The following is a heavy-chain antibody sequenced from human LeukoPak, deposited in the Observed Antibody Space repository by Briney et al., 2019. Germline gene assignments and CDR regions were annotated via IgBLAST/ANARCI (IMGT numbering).Heavy chain of an antibody. CDR3: ARDPMAGTVDY. CDR1: SFIFSNYW. J-gene: IGHJ4*02. CDR2: INQDGGEK. Sequence: GGSLRLSCAASSFIFSNYWMSWVRKAPGKGLKWVANINQDGGEKYYVDSVKGRFTISRDNAKNSLYLQMNSLRAEDTAVYFCARDPMAGTVDYWGQGTLVTVSS. D-gene: IGHD6-19*01. V-gene: IGHV3-7*04.